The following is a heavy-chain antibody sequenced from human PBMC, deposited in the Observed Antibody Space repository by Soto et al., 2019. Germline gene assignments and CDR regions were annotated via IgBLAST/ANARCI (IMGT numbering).Heavy chain of an antibody. J-gene: IGHJ5*02. CDR3: RSGYFRFDP. CDR2: IYYSGST. D-gene: IGHD3-3*01. CDR1: GGSISSYY. V-gene: IGHV4-59*08. Sequence: KPSETLSLTCTVSGGSISSYYWSWIRQPPGKGLEWIGYIYYSGSTNYNPSPKSRVTISVDTSKNQFSLKLSSVTAADREYNDSRSGYFRFDPWGQGTLVTVSS.